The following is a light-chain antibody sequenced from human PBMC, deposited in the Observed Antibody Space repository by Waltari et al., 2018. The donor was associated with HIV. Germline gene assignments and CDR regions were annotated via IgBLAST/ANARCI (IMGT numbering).Light chain of an antibody. Sequence: QPVLTQAPSAPASLGASVTPPCTPRSGHSDYGIAWHPQQAGMGPRYLLKLDNDGAHLKGDGISDRFSGSSSGADRYLTISNLQSEDEADYYCQTWGSGIHVFGGGTKLTVL. CDR2: LDNDGAH. V-gene: IGLV4-69*01. J-gene: IGLJ2*01. CDR3: QTWGSGIHV. CDR1: SGHSDYG.